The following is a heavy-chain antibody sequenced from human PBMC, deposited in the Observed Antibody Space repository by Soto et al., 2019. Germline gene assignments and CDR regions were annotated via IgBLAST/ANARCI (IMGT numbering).Heavy chain of an antibody. V-gene: IGHV3-11*04. CDR1: GFTFSDYY. J-gene: IGHJ6*02. D-gene: IGHD3-16*02. CDR2: ISSSGSTI. CDR3: AREPVTEKGDYYYGMDV. Sequence: GSLRLPCAASGFTFSDYYMSWIRQAPGKGLEWVSYISSSGSTIYYADSVKGRFTISRENAKNSLYLQMNSLRAGDTAVYYCAREPVTEKGDYYYGMDVWGQGTTVTVSS.